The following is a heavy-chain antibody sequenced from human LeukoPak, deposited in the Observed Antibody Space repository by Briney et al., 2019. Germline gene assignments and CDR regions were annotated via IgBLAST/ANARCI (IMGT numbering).Heavy chain of an antibody. V-gene: IGHV4-34*01. J-gene: IGHJ4*02. D-gene: IGHD2-2*01. CDR2: INHSGST. CDR1: GGSFSGYY. CDR3: ARTYCSSTSCYLDY. Sequence: SETLSLTCAVYGGSFSGYYWSWIRQPPGKGLEWIGEINHSGSTNYNPSLKSRVTISVDTSKNQFSLKLSSATAADTAVYYCARTYCSSTSCYLDYWGQGTLVTVSS.